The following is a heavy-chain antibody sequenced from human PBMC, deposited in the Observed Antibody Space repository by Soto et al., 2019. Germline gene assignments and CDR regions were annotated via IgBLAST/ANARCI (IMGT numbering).Heavy chain of an antibody. D-gene: IGHD3-9*01. CDR1: GGSISPYY. J-gene: IGHJ4*02. V-gene: IGHV4-59*08. Sequence: QVQLQESGPGLVRPSETLSLTCTVSGGSISPYYWSWVRQPPGKGLEWIAFIFYSGSTNYNPSLKSRFTISVDTSKNQFSLKLTSVTAADTAVYYCARHSSQNFDWLEYWGQGTLVTVSS. CDR2: IFYSGST. CDR3: ARHSSQNFDWLEY.